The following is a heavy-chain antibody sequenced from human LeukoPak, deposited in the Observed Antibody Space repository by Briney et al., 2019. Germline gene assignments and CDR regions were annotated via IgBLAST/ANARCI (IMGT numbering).Heavy chain of an antibody. CDR3: ARDYRMLSALCDY. Sequence: GRSLRLSCAASGFTFSSYGMHWVRQAPGKGLEWVAVIWYGGSNKYYADSVKGRFTISRDNSKNTLYLQMNSLRAEDTAVYYCARDYRMLSALCDYWGQGTLVTVSS. J-gene: IGHJ4*02. V-gene: IGHV3-33*01. D-gene: IGHD2-8*01. CDR2: IWYGGSNK. CDR1: GFTFSSYG.